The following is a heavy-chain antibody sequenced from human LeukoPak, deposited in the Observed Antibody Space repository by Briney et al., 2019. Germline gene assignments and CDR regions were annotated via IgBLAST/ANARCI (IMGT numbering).Heavy chain of an antibody. CDR2: IKQDGSEK. V-gene: IGHV3-7*01. CDR3: ARDNYDFWSGYYSTHYYYYYMDV. CDR1: GFTFSSYW. Sequence: GGSLRLSWAASGFTFSSYWMSWVRKAPGKGLDWVANIKQDGSEKYYVDSVKGRFTISRDNAKNSLYLQMNSLRAEDTAVYYCARDNYDFWSGYYSTHYYYYYMDVWGKGTTVTVSS. D-gene: IGHD3-3*01. J-gene: IGHJ6*03.